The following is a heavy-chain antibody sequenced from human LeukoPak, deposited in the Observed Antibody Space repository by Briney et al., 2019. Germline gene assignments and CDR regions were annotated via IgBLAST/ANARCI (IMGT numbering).Heavy chain of an antibody. Sequence: SETLSLTCTVSGGSISSYYWSWIRQPPGKGLEWIGYIHYSGSTNYNPSLKSRVTISVDTSKNQFSLKLSSVTAADTAVYYCARVKYYYGSGSYLHYFDYWGQGTLVTVSS. CDR3: ARVKYYYGSGSYLHYFDY. D-gene: IGHD3-10*01. J-gene: IGHJ4*02. CDR2: IHYSGST. CDR1: GGSISSYY. V-gene: IGHV4-59*08.